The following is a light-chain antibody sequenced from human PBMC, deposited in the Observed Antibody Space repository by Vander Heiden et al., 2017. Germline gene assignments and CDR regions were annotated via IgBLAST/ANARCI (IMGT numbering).Light chain of an antibody. CDR3: QAWDSSTVV. V-gene: IGLV3-1*01. Sequence: SYELTQPPSASFPPGQTASIPCSGDKLGDKYACWYQQKPGQSPVLVIYQDSKRPSGIPERFSGSNSGNTATLTISGTQAMDEADYYCQAWDSSTVVFGGGTKLTVL. CDR1: KLGDKY. J-gene: IGLJ2*01. CDR2: QDS.